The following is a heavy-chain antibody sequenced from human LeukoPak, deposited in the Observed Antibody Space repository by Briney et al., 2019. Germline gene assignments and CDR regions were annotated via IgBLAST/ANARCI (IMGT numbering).Heavy chain of an antibody. V-gene: IGHV1-69*04. CDR1: GGTFSSYA. CDR3: ALVTTSGYYFDY. Sequence: GASVKVSCKASGGTFSSYAISWVRQAPGQGLEWMGRIIPILGIANYAQKFQGRVTITADKSTSTAYMELRSLRSDDTAVFYCALVTTSGYYFDYWGQGTLVTVSS. D-gene: IGHD4-11*01. CDR2: IIPILGIA. J-gene: IGHJ4*02.